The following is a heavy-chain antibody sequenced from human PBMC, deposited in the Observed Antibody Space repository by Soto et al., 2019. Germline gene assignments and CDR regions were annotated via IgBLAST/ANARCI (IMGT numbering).Heavy chain of an antibody. CDR3: ARGRTGMDV. V-gene: IGHV1-8*01. Sequence: QVQLVQSGAEVKKPGASVKVSCKASGDTFTNYDINWVRQATGQGLEWMGRMNPNSGNTGYAQKFQGRVTMTRNTSITTAYMELSSLRSEATAVYSCARGRTGMDVWGQGTTVTVSS. CDR2: MNPNSGNT. CDR1: GDTFTNYD. J-gene: IGHJ6*02.